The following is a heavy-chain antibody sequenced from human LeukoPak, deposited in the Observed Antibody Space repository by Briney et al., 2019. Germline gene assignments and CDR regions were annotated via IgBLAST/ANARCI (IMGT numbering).Heavy chain of an antibody. V-gene: IGHV1-18*01. CDR1: GDTFTTYA. CDR3: ARSGTSMIVVSD. D-gene: IGHD3-22*01. CDR2: ISAYNGNT. J-gene: IGHJ4*02. Sequence: ASVKVSCKASGDTFTTYAIIWVRQAPGQGLEWMGWISAYNGNTNYAQKLQGRVTMTTDTSTSTAYMELRSLRSDDTAVYYCARSGTSMIVVSDWGQGTLVTVSS.